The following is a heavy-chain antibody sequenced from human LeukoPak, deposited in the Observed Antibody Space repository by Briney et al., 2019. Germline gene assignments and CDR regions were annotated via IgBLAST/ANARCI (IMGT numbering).Heavy chain of an antibody. Sequence: GGSLRLSCAASGFTFSSEGMHWIRQAPGKGLEWVAFIVSDGSNKYHADSVKGRFTISRDNSKNTLYLEMNSLRAEDTAVHYCVKGRLSSIWLDFWGQGTLVTVSS. D-gene: IGHD2-2*01. CDR1: GFTFSSEG. V-gene: IGHV3-30*02. J-gene: IGHJ4*02. CDR3: VKGRLSSIWLDF. CDR2: IVSDGSNK.